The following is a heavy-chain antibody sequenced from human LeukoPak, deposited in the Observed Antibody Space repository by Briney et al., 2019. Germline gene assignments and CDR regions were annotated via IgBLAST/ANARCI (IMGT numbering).Heavy chain of an antibody. D-gene: IGHD3-3*01. Sequence: SETLSLTCAVYGGSFSGYYWSWLRQPPGKGLEWIGEINHSGSTNYNPSLKSRVTISVDTSKNQFSLKLSSVTAADTAVYYCASSVEGYYYYYMDVWGRGATVTISS. CDR1: GGSFSGYY. V-gene: IGHV4-34*01. CDR2: INHSGST. CDR3: ASSVEGYYYYYMDV. J-gene: IGHJ6*03.